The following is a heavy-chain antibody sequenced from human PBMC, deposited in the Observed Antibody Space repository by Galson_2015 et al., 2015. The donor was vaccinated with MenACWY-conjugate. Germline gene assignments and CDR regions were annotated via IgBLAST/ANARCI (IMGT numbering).Heavy chain of an antibody. CDR3: AIGYRLVILRSLNYVDY. CDR2: ISAYNGNT. CDR1: GYTFTSYG. V-gene: IGHV1-18*01. D-gene: IGHD3-9*01. J-gene: IGHJ4*02. Sequence: QSGAEVKKPGASVKVSCKASGYTFTSYGISWVRQAPGQGLEWMGWISAYNGNTNYAQKLQGRVTMTTDTSTRIAYMELRSLRSDDTAVYYCAIGYRLVILRSLNYVDYWGQGTLVTVSS.